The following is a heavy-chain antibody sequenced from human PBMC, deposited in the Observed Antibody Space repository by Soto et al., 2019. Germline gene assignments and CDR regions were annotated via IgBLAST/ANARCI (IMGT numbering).Heavy chain of an antibody. D-gene: IGHD3-3*01. CDR2: LYWDDDK. CDR3: GHYDFWSGVN. V-gene: IGHV2-5*02. Sequence: QVTLKESGPTLVRPTQTLTLTCTFSGFSLATSGVGVGWIRQAPGTATEWLALLYWDDDKRYRPSLQTRLTITKDSSKNQVVLTMTNLEPADTATYNCGHYDFWSGVNWCPGTMVTVSS. J-gene: IGHJ4*02. CDR1: GFSLATSGVG.